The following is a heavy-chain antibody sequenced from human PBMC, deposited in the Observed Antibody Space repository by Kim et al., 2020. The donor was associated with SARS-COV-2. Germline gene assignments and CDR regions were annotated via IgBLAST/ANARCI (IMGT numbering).Heavy chain of an antibody. CDR3: AREGEQLWSEGQPLYFDY. D-gene: IGHD5-18*01. V-gene: IGHV1-69*01. Sequence: QGRVTITADESTSTAYMELSSLRSEDTAVYYCAREGEQLWSEGQPLYFDYWGQGTLVTVSS. J-gene: IGHJ4*02.